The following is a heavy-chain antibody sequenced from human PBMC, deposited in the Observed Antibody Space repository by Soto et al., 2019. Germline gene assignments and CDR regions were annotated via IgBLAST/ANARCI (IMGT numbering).Heavy chain of an antibody. CDR3: ARDREDFWSGYYLDY. Sequence: QVQLVQSGAEVKKPGASVKVSCKASGYTFTSYAMHWVRQAPGQRLEWMGWINAGNGNTKYSQKFQGRVTITRDTSASTAYMELSSLRSEDTAVSYCARDREDFWSGYYLDYWGQGTLVTVSS. J-gene: IGHJ4*02. CDR2: INAGNGNT. D-gene: IGHD3-3*01. CDR1: GYTFTSYA. V-gene: IGHV1-3*01.